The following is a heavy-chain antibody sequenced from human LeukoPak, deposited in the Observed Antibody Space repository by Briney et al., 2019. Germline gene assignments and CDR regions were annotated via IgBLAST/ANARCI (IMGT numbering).Heavy chain of an antibody. J-gene: IGHJ6*03. CDR3: AKPLVGSSWYSSYYYMDV. CDR1: GFTFSSYG. D-gene: IGHD6-13*01. Sequence: PGGSLRLSCAASGFTFSSYGMSWVRQAPGKGLEWVSAISGSGGSTYYADSVKGRFTISRDNSKNTLYLQMNSLRAEDTAVYYCAKPLVGSSWYSSYYYMDVWGKGTTVTVSS. V-gene: IGHV3-23*01. CDR2: ISGSGGST.